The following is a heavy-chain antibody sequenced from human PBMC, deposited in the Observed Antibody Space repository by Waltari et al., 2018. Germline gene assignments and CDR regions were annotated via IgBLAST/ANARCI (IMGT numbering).Heavy chain of an antibody. V-gene: IGHV1-2*02. CDR2: INPNSGGT. CDR3: ARFPASEYYYDSSGEGY. CDR1: GYTFTGYY. Sequence: QVQLVQSGAEVKKPGASVKVSCKASGYTFTGYYMHWVRQAPGQGLEWMGWINPNSGGTNYAQKFQGRVTMTRDTSISTAYMELSRLRSDDTAVCYCARFPASEYYYDSSGEGYWGQGTLVTVSS. J-gene: IGHJ4*02. D-gene: IGHD3-22*01.